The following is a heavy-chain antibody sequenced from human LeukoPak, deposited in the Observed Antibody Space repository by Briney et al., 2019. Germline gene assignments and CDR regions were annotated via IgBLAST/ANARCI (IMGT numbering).Heavy chain of an antibody. Sequence: SGGSLRLSCAASGFTVSSNYMSWVRQAPGKGLEWVSVIYSGGSAYYADSVKGRITISRDNSKNTLYLQMNSLRAEDTAVYYCARDFNYGSGSNYYYYMDVWGKGTTVTVSS. CDR3: ARDFNYGSGSNYYYYMDV. J-gene: IGHJ6*03. V-gene: IGHV3-53*01. D-gene: IGHD3-10*01. CDR2: IYSGGSA. CDR1: GFTVSSNY.